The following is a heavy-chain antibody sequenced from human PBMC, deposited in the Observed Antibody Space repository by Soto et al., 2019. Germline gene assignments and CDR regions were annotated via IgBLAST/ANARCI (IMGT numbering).Heavy chain of an antibody. V-gene: IGHV1-18*01. CDR1: GYTFTSYG. CDR2: ISAYNGNT. J-gene: IGHJ4*02. D-gene: IGHD6-19*01. Sequence: QVQLVQSGAEVKKPGASVQVSCKASGYTFTSYGISWVRQAPGQGLEWMGWISAYNGNTNYAQKLQGRVTMTTDTSTSTAYMELRSLRSDDRAVYYGARVVAVAGTTTFDYWGQGTLVTVSS. CDR3: ARVVAVAGTTTFDY.